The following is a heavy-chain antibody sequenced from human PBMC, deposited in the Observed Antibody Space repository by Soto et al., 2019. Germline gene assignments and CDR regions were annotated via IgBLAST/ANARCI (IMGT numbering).Heavy chain of an antibody. CDR1: GYTYKSYG. J-gene: IGHJ6*02. D-gene: IGHD3-3*01. Sequence: GAAVKVSCKAAGYTYKSYGISWARQAPGQGLEWMGWISAYNGNTNYAKNLQGRVNMTTDTYKRTAYMEMRSLRSDDTAVYYCARETYYYFWSGYFPREYSGMDFWGHGTTVTVSS. CDR3: ARETYYYFWSGYFPREYSGMDF. V-gene: IGHV1-18*01. CDR2: ISAYNGNT.